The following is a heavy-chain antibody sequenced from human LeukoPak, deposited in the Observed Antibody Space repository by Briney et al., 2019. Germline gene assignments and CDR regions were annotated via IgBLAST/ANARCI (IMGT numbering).Heavy chain of an antibody. CDR3: AREAPPASGYSYGLDY. J-gene: IGHJ4*02. V-gene: IGHV4-4*02. D-gene: IGHD5-18*01. CDR1: GGSISSSNW. Sequence: SGTLSLTCAVSGGSISSSNWWSWVRQPPGKGLEWIGEIYHSGRTNYNPSLKGRVTISVDKSKNQFSLKLSSVTAADTAVYYRAREAPPASGYSYGLDYWGQGTLVTVSS. CDR2: IYHSGRT.